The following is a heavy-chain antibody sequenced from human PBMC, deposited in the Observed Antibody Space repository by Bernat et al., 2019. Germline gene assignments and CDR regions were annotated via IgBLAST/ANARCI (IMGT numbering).Heavy chain of an antibody. D-gene: IGHD1-7*01. CDR1: GFTFSSYG. V-gene: IGHV3-30*18. CDR3: EKEQTGTSYYYDYGMDV. CDR2: ISYDGSNK. J-gene: IGHJ6*02. Sequence: QVQLVESGGGVVQPGRFLRLSCAASGFTFSSYGMHWVRQAPGKGLEWVAVISYDGSNKYYADSVKGRFTIPRDNSKTTMKLQMNNLRAKDTAVYYCEKEQTGTSYYYDYGMDVWGQGTTVTVSS.